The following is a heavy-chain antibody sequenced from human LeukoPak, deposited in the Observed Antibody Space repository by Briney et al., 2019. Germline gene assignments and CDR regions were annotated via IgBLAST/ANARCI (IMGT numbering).Heavy chain of an antibody. J-gene: IGHJ4*02. CDR2: IYYSGST. V-gene: IGHV4-59*01. D-gene: IGHD4-23*01. Sequence: SETLSLTCTVSGGSISNYYWSWIRQPPGKGLEWIGYIYYSGSTNYNPSLKSRVTISVDTSKNQFSLKLSSVTAADTAVYYCARGLGGNSLWWGQGTLVTVSS. CDR1: GGSISNYY. CDR3: ARGLGGNSLW.